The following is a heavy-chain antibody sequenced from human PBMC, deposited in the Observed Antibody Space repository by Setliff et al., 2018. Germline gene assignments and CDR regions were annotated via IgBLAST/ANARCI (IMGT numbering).Heavy chain of an antibody. CDR3: ARDNTMVGATDY. V-gene: IGHV5-51*01. Sequence: GESLTLSCRGSGYTFTNYWIAWVRQMPGKGLEWMGIINPGDSDTRYSPSFQGQVTISADKSTSTAYLHWGSLKASDTAIYYCARDNTMVGATDYWGLGTLVTVSS. D-gene: IGHD1-26*01. CDR2: INPGDSDT. CDR1: GYTFTNYW. J-gene: IGHJ4*02.